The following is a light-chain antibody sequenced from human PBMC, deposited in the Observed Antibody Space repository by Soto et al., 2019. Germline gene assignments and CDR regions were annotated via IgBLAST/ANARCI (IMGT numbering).Light chain of an antibody. CDR2: AAS. Sequence: DIQMTQSPSSLSASVGDRVTITCRASQSISSYLNWYQQTPGKAPKLLIYAASSLQSGVPSRFSGSGSGTDFTLTISSLQPEDFATYYCQQSYSTPQKAFGGGTKVDIK. CDR1: QSISSY. CDR3: QQSYSTPQKA. J-gene: IGKJ4*01. V-gene: IGKV1-39*01.